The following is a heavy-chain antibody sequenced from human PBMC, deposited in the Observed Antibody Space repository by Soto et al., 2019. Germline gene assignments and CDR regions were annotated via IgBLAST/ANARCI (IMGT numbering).Heavy chain of an antibody. J-gene: IGHJ4*02. CDR2: IYHSGST. D-gene: IGHD2-21*02. CDR1: GGSISSGGYS. V-gene: IGHV4-30-2*01. CDR3: ARLVVTPKGEYYFDF. Sequence: QLQLQESGSGLVKPSQTLSLTCGVSGGSISSGGYSWSWIRQPPGKGLEWIGYIYHSGSTYDNPSLKSRVTISVDRSKNQFSLKVYSVTAADTAVYYCARLVVTPKGEYYFDFWGQGTLVTVSS.